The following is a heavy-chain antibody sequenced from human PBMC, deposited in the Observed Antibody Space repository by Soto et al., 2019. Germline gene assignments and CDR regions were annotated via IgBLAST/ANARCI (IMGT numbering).Heavy chain of an antibody. CDR1: GFTFSSYG. CDR2: ISYDGSNK. D-gene: IGHD6-19*01. Sequence: GGSLRLSCAASGFTFSSYGMHWVRQAPGKGLEWVAVISYDGSNKYYADSVKGRFTISRDNSKNTLYLQMNGLRAEDTAVYYCANRHSSGWNDKTVDYWGQGTLVTVSS. J-gene: IGHJ4*02. CDR3: ANRHSSGWNDKTVDY. V-gene: IGHV3-30*18.